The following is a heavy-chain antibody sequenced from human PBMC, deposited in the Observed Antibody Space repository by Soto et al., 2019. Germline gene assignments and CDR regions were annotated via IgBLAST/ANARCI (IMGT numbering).Heavy chain of an antibody. Sequence: NPSETLSLTCTVSGGSISSNSYYWGWIRQPPGKGLEWIGSIYYNGDTYYNPSLKSRVTISVDTSKIQFSLKLGSVTAADTAVYYCARHYYGSGSYWNFDYWGQGALVTVSS. J-gene: IGHJ4*02. D-gene: IGHD3-10*01. CDR1: GGSISSNSYY. V-gene: IGHV4-39*01. CDR3: ARHYYGSGSYWNFDY. CDR2: IYYNGDT.